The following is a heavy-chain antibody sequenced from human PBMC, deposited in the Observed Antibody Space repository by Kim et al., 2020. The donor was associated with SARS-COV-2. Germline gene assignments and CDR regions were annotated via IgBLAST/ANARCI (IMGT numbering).Heavy chain of an antibody. CDR3: ARDYDSSGFRLDY. Sequence: AVSVKSRRTITPATSKNQFSLQLNSVTPEDTAVYYCARDYDSSGFRLDYWGQGTLVTVSS. J-gene: IGHJ4*02. D-gene: IGHD3-22*01. V-gene: IGHV6-1*01.